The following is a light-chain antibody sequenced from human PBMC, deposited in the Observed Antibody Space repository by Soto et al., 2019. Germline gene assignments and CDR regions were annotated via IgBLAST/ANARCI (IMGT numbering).Light chain of an antibody. CDR2: WAS. CDR3: QQYYTTLAPT. Sequence: DIVMTRSPDSLTVSLGERATINCKSSLSVFYSSNNQNYLAWYQHKPGQPPKLLIYWASTRESGVPDRFSGSGSGTDFTLTISSLQAEDVAVYYCQQYYTTLAPTFGGGTKVEIK. J-gene: IGKJ4*01. CDR1: LSVFYSSNNQNY. V-gene: IGKV4-1*01.